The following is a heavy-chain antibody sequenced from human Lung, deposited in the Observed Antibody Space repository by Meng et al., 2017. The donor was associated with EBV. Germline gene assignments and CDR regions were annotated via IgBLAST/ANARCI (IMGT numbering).Heavy chain of an antibody. Sequence: QVQRQQWGAGLLKPSETLALTCAGYDWSFSGYYWSWIRQPPGKGLEWIGEINHSGSTNYNPSLKSRVTISVDTSKNQFSLKLSSVTAADTAVYYCARVTLWFGELKYWGQGTLVTVSS. CDR3: ARVTLWFGELKY. CDR1: DWSFSGYY. V-gene: IGHV4-34*01. D-gene: IGHD3-10*01. J-gene: IGHJ4*02. CDR2: INHSGST.